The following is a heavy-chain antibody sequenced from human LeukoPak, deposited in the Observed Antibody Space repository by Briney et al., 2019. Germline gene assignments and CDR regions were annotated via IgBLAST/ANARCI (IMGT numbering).Heavy chain of an antibody. CDR1: GFTFNNYA. D-gene: IGHD2-2*01. CDR2: ISASGGTT. Sequence: HPGGSLRLSCAASGFTFNNYAMSWVRQAPGKGLEWVSAISASGGTTYYADSVKGLFTISRDNSENTLFLQMNSLRAEDTAVYYCAKEPREYCSSTSCPNWFDSWGQGTLVTVSS. J-gene: IGHJ5*01. V-gene: IGHV3-23*01. CDR3: AKEPREYCSSTSCPNWFDS.